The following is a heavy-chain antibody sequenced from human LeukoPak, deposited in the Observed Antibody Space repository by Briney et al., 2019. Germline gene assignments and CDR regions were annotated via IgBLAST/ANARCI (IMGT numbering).Heavy chain of an antibody. Sequence: PSETLSLTCTVSGGSISSYYWSWIRQPPGKGLEWIGEINHSGSTNYNPSLKSRVTISVDTSKNQFSLKLSSVTAADTAVYYCARGVSVAGSLQHWGQGTLVTVSS. CDR2: INHSGST. J-gene: IGHJ1*01. D-gene: IGHD6-19*01. CDR1: GGSISSYY. V-gene: IGHV4-34*01. CDR3: ARGVSVAGSLQH.